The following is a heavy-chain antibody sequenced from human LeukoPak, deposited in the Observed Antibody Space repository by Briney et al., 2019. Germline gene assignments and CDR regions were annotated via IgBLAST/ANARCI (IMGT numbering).Heavy chain of an antibody. CDR3: ASDDSGWYDY. D-gene: IGHD6-19*01. CDR1: GGTFSSYA. J-gene: IGHJ4*02. CDR2: IIPILGIA. V-gene: IGHV1-69*04. Sequence: GASVKVSCKASGGTFSSYAISSVRQAPGQGIEWMGRIIPILGIANYAQKFQGRVTITADKSTSTAYMELSSLRSEDTAVYYCASDDSGWYDYWGQRTLVTVSS.